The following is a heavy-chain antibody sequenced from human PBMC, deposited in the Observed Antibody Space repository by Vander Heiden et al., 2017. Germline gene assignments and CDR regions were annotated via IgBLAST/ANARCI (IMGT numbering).Heavy chain of an antibody. V-gene: IGHV3-53*01. CDR1: GFTVISNY. CDR3: ARDRGRGYFDL. CDR2: IYSGGST. Sequence: EVHLVEPGGGLIQRGGSVRLSCAASGFTVISNYMGWVRQAPGKGLGWVSVIYSGGSTYYADSVKGRFTISRDNSKNTMYLQMNSLRAEDTAVYYCARDRGRGYFDLWGRGTLVTVSS. J-gene: IGHJ2*01.